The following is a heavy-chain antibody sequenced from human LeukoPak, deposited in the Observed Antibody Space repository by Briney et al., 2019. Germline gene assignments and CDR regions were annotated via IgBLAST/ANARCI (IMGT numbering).Heavy chain of an antibody. Sequence: PGGSLRLSCAASGFTFSSYAMSWVRQAPGKGLEWVSAISGSGGSTYYADSVKGRFTISRDNSKNTLYLQMNSLRAEDTAVYYCAKMEGTYCYDSSGSPDAFDIWGQGTMVTVSS. CDR1: GFTFSSYA. CDR3: AKMEGTYCYDSSGSPDAFDI. J-gene: IGHJ3*02. CDR2: ISGSGGST. D-gene: IGHD3-22*01. V-gene: IGHV3-23*01.